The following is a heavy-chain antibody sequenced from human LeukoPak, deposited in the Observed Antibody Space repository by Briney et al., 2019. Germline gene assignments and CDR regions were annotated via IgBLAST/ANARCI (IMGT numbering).Heavy chain of an antibody. J-gene: IGHJ5*02. CDR2: IYTSGST. D-gene: IGHD2-8*01. Sequence: SSETLSLTCTVSGGSISSGSYYWSWIRQPAGKGLEWIGRIYTSGSTNYNPSLKSRVTISVDTSKNQFSLKLSSVTAADTAVYYCARCMVYANWFDPWGQGTLVTVSS. CDR1: GGSISSGSYY. V-gene: IGHV4-61*02. CDR3: ARCMVYANWFDP.